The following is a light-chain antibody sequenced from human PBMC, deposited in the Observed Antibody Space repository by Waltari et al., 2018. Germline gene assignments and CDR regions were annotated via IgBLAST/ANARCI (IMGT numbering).Light chain of an antibody. V-gene: IGLV2-23*02. Sequence: QSALTQPASVSGSPVQSITISCPGTSTYVGLYNLFSWYQHHPGKVPTLIIYEVNRRPSGVSNRFSGYKSGNTASLTVCGLLAEDEADYFCSSYTTHTPVVFGGGTKLTVL. CDR3: SSYTTHTPVV. CDR1: STYVGLYNL. J-gene: IGLJ3*02. CDR2: EVN.